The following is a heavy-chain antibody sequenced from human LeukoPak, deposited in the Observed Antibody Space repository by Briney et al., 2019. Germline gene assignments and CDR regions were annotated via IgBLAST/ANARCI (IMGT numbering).Heavy chain of an antibody. CDR3: ARDRHWGTGLHYFDY. J-gene: IGHJ4*02. CDR1: GGSISSYY. Sequence: SSETLSLTCTVSGGSISSYYWSWIRQPPGKGLEWIGYIYYSGSTNYNPSLKSRVTISVDTSKNQFSLKLSSVTAADTAVYYCARDRHWGTGLHYFDYWGQGTLVTVSS. CDR2: IYYSGST. D-gene: IGHD1-14*01. V-gene: IGHV4-59*01.